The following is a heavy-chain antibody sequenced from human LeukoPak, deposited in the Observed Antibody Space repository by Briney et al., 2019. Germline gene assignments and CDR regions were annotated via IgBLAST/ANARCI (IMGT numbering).Heavy chain of an antibody. Sequence: SETLSLTCAVYGGSFSGYYWSWIRQPPGKGLEWIGEINHSGSTNYNPSLKSRVTMSIDTSKNHFSLRLNSVTAADTAVYYCARVGDGTFDIWGRGTVVIVSS. CDR1: GGSFSGYY. D-gene: IGHD3-16*01. CDR2: INHSGST. CDR3: ARVGDGTFDI. J-gene: IGHJ3*02. V-gene: IGHV4-34*01.